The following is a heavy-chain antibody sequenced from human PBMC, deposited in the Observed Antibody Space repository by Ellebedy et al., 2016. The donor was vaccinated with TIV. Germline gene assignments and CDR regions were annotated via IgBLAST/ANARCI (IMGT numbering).Heavy chain of an antibody. CDR2: IYSGGST. V-gene: IGHV3-53*01. D-gene: IGHD3-16*02. J-gene: IGHJ4*02. CDR1: GFTVSSKY. CDR3: ARGAGNDFVWGSYRHRPFDS. Sequence: GGSLRLSCAASGFTVSSKYMCWVRQAPGKGLECISIIYSGGSTYYADSLEGRFTISRDNSKNTLYLHMDRLIAEDTAVYYCARGAGNDFVWGSYRHRPFDSWGQGTLVTVSS.